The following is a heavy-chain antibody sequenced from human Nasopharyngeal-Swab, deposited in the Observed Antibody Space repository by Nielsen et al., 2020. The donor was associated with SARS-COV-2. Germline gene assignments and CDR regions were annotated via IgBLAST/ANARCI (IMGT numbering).Heavy chain of an antibody. V-gene: IGHV3-33*06. Sequence: GESLKISCAASGFRFSTYGMHWVRQAPGKGLEWVAVVWNDGSNEFYADSVKGRFTISRDNSKNTLYLQMNSLRAEDTAVYYCAKDKDDAFDIWGQGTMVTVSS. J-gene: IGHJ3*02. CDR1: GFRFSTYG. CDR2: VWNDGSNE. CDR3: AKDKDDAFDI.